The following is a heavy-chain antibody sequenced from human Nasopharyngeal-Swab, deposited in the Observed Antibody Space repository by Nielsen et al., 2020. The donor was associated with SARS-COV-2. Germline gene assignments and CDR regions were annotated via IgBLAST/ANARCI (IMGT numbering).Heavy chain of an antibody. CDR2: IRYDGSNK. J-gene: IGHJ6*02. CDR3: AKEGPGMFGVVGLDV. D-gene: IGHD3-3*01. Sequence: WIRQPPGKGLEWVAFIRYDGSNKYNADSVKGRFTISRDNSKDTLYLQMNSLRAEDTAVYYCAKEGPGMFGVVGLDVWGQGTTVTVSS. V-gene: IGHV3-30*02.